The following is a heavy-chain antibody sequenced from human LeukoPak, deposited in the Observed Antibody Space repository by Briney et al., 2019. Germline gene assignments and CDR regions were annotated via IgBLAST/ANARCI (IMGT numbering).Heavy chain of an antibody. CDR2: IIPISGTA. CDR3: ARDTSSSFYWFDP. Sequence: SVKVSCKASGGTFSSYAISWVRQAPGQGLEWMGRIIPISGTANYAQKFQGRVTITTDESTSTAYMELSSLRSEDTAVYYCARDTSSSFYWFDPWGQGTLVTVSS. D-gene: IGHD6-6*01. V-gene: IGHV1-69*05. CDR1: GGTFSSYA. J-gene: IGHJ5*02.